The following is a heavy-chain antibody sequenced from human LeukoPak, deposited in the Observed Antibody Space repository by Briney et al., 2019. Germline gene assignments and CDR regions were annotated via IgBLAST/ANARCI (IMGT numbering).Heavy chain of an antibody. CDR1: GGSISSSSYY. J-gene: IGHJ4*02. D-gene: IGHD3-10*01. Sequence: SETLSLTCTVSGGSISSSSYYWGWIRQPAGKGLEWIGRIYTSGSTNYNPSLKSRVTISVDTSKNQFSLKLSSVTAADTAVYYCARYGSGSQHFDYWGQGTLVTVSS. CDR2: IYTSGST. CDR3: ARYGSGSQHFDY. V-gene: IGHV4-61*02.